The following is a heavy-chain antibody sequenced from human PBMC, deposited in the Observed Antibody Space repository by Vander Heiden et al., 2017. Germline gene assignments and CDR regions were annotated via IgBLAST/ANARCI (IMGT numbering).Heavy chain of an antibody. CDR1: GFTFAHYA. Sequence: EVQLVESGGGLVQPGRSLRLSCAASGFTFAHYAMHWVRQAQGKCLEWVSGISWNSGSIGYADSVKGRFTISRDNAKNSLYLQMNSLRAEDTALYYCAKDKQGYSSGWYALVDAFDIWGQGTMVTVSS. CDR3: AKDKQGYSSGWYALVDAFDI. D-gene: IGHD6-19*01. J-gene: IGHJ3*02. V-gene: IGHV3-9*01. CDR2: ISWNSGSI.